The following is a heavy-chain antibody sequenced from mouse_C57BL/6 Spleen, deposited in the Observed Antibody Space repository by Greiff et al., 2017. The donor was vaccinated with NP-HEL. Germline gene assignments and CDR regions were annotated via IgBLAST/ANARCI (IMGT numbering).Heavy chain of an antibody. CDR3: TRGGSGYVDFDY. CDR2: IDPETGGT. Sequence: QVQLQQSGAELVRPGASVTLSCKASGYTFTDYEMHWVKQTPVHGLEWIGAIDPETGGTAYNQKFKGKAILTADKSSSTAYMELRSLTSEDSAVYYCTRGGSGYVDFDYWGQGTTLTVSS. V-gene: IGHV1-15*01. D-gene: IGHD3-2*02. CDR1: GYTFTDYE. J-gene: IGHJ2*01.